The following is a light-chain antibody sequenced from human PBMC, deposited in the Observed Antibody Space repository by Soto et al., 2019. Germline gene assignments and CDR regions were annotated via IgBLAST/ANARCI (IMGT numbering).Light chain of an antibody. V-gene: IGKV3-20*01. CDR1: KSVNNDY. J-gene: IGKJ1*01. CDR2: GAS. Sequence: EIVLKQSPGTLSLSPGERAALSCRASKSVNNDYLAWYHQKPGRAPRLVIYGASKRATGIPDRFSGSGSGTDFTLTISRLEPEDFAVYYCQQYGSSPWTFGQGNNVEIK. CDR3: QQYGSSPWT.